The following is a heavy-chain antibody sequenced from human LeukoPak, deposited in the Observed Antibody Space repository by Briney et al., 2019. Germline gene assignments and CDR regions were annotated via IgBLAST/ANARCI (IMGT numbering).Heavy chain of an antibody. CDR1: GFTVSSNY. CDR2: IYSGGST. V-gene: IGHV3-53*01. CDR3: TRALGYCSSTSCPEGTS. D-gene: IGHD2-2*01. J-gene: IGHJ6*04. Sequence: PGGSLRLSCAASGFTVSSNYMSWVRQAPGKGLEWVSIIYSGGSTFYADSVKGRFTISRDNSKNTLYLQMNSLRAEDTAVYYCTRALGYCSSTSCPEGTSWGKGTTVTVSS.